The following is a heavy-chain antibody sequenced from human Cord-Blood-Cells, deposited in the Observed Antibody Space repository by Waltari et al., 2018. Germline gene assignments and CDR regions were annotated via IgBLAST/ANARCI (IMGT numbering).Heavy chain of an antibody. J-gene: IGHJ4*02. D-gene: IGHD3-3*01. CDR2: IKQDGSEK. CDR1: GFTYSRYW. Sequence: EVQLVESGGGLVQPGGSLRPSCSASGFTYSRYWMRRVRPAPGKGLEWVANIKQDGSEKYYVDSVKGRFTISRDNAKNSLYLQMNSLRAEDTAVYYCARDGIDFWSGFDYWGQGTLVTVSS. V-gene: IGHV3-7*01. CDR3: ARDGIDFWSGFDY.